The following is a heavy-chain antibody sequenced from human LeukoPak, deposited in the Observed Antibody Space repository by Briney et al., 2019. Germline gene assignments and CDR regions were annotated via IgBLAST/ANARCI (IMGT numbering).Heavy chain of an antibody. J-gene: IGHJ5*02. CDR1: GFTFSSYG. V-gene: IGHV3-30*02. CDR3: AREGVPYDSSGYYWNWFDP. CDR2: IRYDGSNK. D-gene: IGHD3-22*01. Sequence: GGSLRLSCAASGFTFSSYGVHWVRQAPGKGLEWVAFIRYDGSNKYYADSVKGRFTISRDNSKNTLYLQMNSLRAEDTAVYYCAREGVPYDSSGYYWNWFDPWGQGTLVTVSS.